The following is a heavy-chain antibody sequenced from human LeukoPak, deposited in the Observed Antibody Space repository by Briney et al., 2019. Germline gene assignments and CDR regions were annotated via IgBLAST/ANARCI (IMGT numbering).Heavy chain of an antibody. V-gene: IGHV4-4*07. CDR1: GGSMSSYY. J-gene: IGHJ4*02. Sequence: SETLSLTCNVSGGSMSSYYWTWIRQSAGKGLEWIGRIYTTGSTNYDPSLKSRVTMSIDTSKSQFSLNLTSVTAADTAVYYCAREVAVSRYGLDYWGQGILVTVSS. CDR2: IYTTGST. CDR3: AREVAVSRYGLDY. D-gene: IGHD5-18*01.